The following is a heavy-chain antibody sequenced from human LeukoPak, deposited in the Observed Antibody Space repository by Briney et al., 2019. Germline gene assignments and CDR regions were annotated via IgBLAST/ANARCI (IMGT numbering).Heavy chain of an antibody. Sequence: GWSLRLSCATSGFTFSRHWMSWVRQAPGKGPEWVANIKQDGSERYYVHSVKGRFTISRDNAKHSLYLQMNSLRAEDTAVYYCARDGGHSTDLDYWGQGIPVTVSS. CDR2: IKQDGSER. D-gene: IGHD2-8*02. CDR3: ARDGGHSTDLDY. CDR1: GFTFSRHW. J-gene: IGHJ4*02. V-gene: IGHV3-7*01.